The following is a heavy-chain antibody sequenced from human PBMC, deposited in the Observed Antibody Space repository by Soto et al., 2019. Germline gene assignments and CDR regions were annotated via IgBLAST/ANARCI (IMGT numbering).Heavy chain of an antibody. CDR3: AKAEQQPPYYYYYYGMDV. CDR1: GFTFSSYF. V-gene: IGHV3-30*18. J-gene: IGHJ6*02. CDR2: ISYDGSNK. Sequence: GGSLRLSCAASGFTFSSYFMHWVRQAPGKGLEWVAVISYDGSNKYYADSVKGRFTISRDNSKNTLYLQMNSLRAEDTAVYYCAKAEQQPPYYYYYYGMDVWGQGTTVTVSS. D-gene: IGHD6-13*01.